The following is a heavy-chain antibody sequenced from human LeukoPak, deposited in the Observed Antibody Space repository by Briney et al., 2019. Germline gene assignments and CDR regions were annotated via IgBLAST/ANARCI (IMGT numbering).Heavy chain of an antibody. D-gene: IGHD6-6*01. CDR3: ARDFIRHSSSSSSDY. J-gene: IGHJ4*02. CDR1: GYTFTSYG. CDR2: ISAYNGNT. Sequence: GASVKVSCKASGYTFTSYGISWVRQAPGQGLEWMGWISAYNGNTNYAQKLQGRVTMTTDTSTSTAYMELRSLRSDDTAVYYCARDFIRHSSSSSSDYWGQGTLVTVSS. V-gene: IGHV1-18*01.